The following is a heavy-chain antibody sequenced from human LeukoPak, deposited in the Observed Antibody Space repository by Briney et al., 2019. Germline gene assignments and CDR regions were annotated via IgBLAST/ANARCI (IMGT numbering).Heavy chain of an antibody. CDR2: IYHSGST. CDR1: GYSISSGYY. CDR3: AREEGMITFGGVITY. D-gene: IGHD3-16*01. J-gene: IGHJ4*02. Sequence: SETLSLTCTVSGYSISSGYYWGWIRQPPGKGLEWIGSIYHSGSTYYNPSLKSRVTIPVDTSKDQFSLKLSSVTAADTAVYYCAREEGMITFGGVITYWGQGTLVTVSS. V-gene: IGHV4-38-2*02.